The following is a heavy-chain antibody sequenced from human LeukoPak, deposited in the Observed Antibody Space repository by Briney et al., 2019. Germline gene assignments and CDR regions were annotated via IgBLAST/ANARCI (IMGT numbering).Heavy chain of an antibody. CDR2: INHSGST. J-gene: IGHJ5*02. V-gene: IGHV4-34*01. CDR3: ASNDNNWFDP. CDR1: GGSFSGYY. D-gene: IGHD1-1*01. Sequence: SETLSLTCAVYGGSFSGYYWSWIRQPPGKGLEWIGEINHSGSTNYNPSLKSRVTISVDTSKNQFSLKLSSVTAADTAVYYCASNDNNWFDPWGQGTLDTVSS.